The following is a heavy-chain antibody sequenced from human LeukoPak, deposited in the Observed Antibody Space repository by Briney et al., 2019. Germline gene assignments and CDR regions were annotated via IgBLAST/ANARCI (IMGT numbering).Heavy chain of an antibody. CDR1: GFTFAGYA. D-gene: IGHD2-2*01. V-gene: IGHV3-23*01. Sequence: GGSLRLSCAASGFTFAGYAMSWVRQGPGKGLEWVSDISGGGDTTYYADSVKGRFTISRDNSKNTLYLQLNSLRAEDTAVYYCAKGRLVPAALLDYWGQGTLVTVSS. J-gene: IGHJ4*02. CDR2: ISGGGDTT. CDR3: AKGRLVPAALLDY.